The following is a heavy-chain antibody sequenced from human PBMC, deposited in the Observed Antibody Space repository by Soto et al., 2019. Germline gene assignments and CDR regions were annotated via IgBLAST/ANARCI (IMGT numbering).Heavy chain of an antibody. CDR3: AKDPRGATRGGLYYFDY. Sequence: EVQLLESGGGLVQPGGSLRLSCAASGFTFSSYAMSWVRQAPGKGLEWVSAISGSGGSTYYADSVKGRFTISRDNSKNTLYLQMNSLRAEDTAVYYCAKDPRGATRGGLYYFDYWGQGTLVTVSS. D-gene: IGHD5-12*01. V-gene: IGHV3-23*01. CDR2: ISGSGGST. J-gene: IGHJ4*02. CDR1: GFTFSSYA.